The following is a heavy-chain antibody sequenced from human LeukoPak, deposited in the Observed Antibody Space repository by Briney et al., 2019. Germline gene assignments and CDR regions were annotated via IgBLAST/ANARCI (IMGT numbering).Heavy chain of an antibody. J-gene: IGHJ4*02. CDR2: FDPEDGET. CDR1: GYTLTELS. D-gene: IGHD3-10*01. CDR3: ATARVTMVRGVIITRKGFDY. V-gene: IGHV1-24*01. Sequence: ASVTVSCTVSGYTLTELSMHWARQAPGKGLEWVGGFDPEDGETIYAQKFQGRVTMTEDTSTDTAYMELSSLRSEDTAVYYCATARVTMVRGVIITRKGFDYWGQGTLVTVSS.